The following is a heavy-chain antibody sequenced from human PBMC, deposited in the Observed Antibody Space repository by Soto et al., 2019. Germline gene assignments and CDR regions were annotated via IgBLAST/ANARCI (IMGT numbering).Heavy chain of an antibody. J-gene: IGHJ4*02. CDR1: GFTFDDYA. Sequence: PGGSLRLSCAASGFTFDDYAMHWVRQAPGKGLEWVSGISWNSGSIGYADSVKGRFTISRDNAKNSLYLQMNSLRAEDTALYYCAKAKYYYGSGSYPFDYWGQGTLVTVSS. CDR2: ISWNSGSI. V-gene: IGHV3-9*01. CDR3: AKAKYYYGSGSYPFDY. D-gene: IGHD3-10*01.